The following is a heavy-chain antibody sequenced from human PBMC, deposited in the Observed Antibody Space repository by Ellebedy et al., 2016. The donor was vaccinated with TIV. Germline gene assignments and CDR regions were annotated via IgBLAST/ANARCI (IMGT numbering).Heavy chain of an antibody. Sequence: GGSLRLSCAASGFIFSDYYMSWIRQAPGKGLEWISYISSSGTPIYYADSVKGRFTISRDNSKNTLYLQMNSLRPEDTAVYYCASLRGYNYGINPSGAFDIWGLGTMVAVSS. CDR1: GFIFSDYY. V-gene: IGHV3-11*04. CDR2: ISSSGTPI. D-gene: IGHD5-18*01. CDR3: ASLRGYNYGINPSGAFDI. J-gene: IGHJ3*02.